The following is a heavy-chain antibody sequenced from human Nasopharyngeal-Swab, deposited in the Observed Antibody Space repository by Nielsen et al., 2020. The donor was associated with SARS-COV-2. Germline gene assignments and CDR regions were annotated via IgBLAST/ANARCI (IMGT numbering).Heavy chain of an antibody. Sequence: WIRQPPGKALEWLAHILSNDEKSYSTSLKSGLTISKDTSKSQVVLTMTNMDPVDTATYYCARTPKGYFIDYWGQGTLVTVSS. D-gene: IGHD3-9*01. J-gene: IGHJ4*02. CDR3: ARTPKGYFIDY. CDR2: ILSNDEK. V-gene: IGHV2-26*01.